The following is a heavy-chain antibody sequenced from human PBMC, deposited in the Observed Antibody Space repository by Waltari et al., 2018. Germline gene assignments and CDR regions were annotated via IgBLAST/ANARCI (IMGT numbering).Heavy chain of an antibody. Sequence: EVQLLESGGGLVQPGGSLRVSCVASGFTFSNYAMTWVRQAPGKGLEWVSTISGSGGSTYYVDSMKGRFTVSRDNSKNTVYLQMNSLRAEDTAVYYCAKAAYYGFNLFDYWGQGTLVTVSS. J-gene: IGHJ4*02. CDR2: ISGSGGST. D-gene: IGHD3-10*01. CDR1: GFTFSNYA. CDR3: AKAAYYGFNLFDY. V-gene: IGHV3-23*01.